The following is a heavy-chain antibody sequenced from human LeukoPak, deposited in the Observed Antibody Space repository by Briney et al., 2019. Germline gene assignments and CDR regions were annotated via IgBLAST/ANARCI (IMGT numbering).Heavy chain of an antibody. J-gene: IGHJ4*02. CDR2: ISAYNGKT. Sequence: ASVKVSCKASGYTFTSYGISWVRQAPGQGLEWMGWISAYNGKTIYAQKSPGRVTMTTDTSTSTAYMELRSLRSDDTAVYYCARRGAYYYDTSGYCDYWGQGTLVTVSS. D-gene: IGHD3-22*01. V-gene: IGHV1-18*01. CDR1: GYTFTSYG. CDR3: ARRGAYYYDTSGYCDY.